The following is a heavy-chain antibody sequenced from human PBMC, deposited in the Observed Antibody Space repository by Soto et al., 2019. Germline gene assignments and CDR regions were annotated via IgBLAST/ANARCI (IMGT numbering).Heavy chain of an antibody. CDR3: ARDIMGTNYYYYGMDV. V-gene: IGHV4-59*01. CDR1: GGSISSYY. D-gene: IGHD2-8*01. CDR2: IYYSGST. J-gene: IGHJ6*02. Sequence: QVQLQESGPGLVKPSETLSLTCTVSGGSISSYYWSWIRQPPGKGLEWIGYIYYSGSTNYNPSFKSRVTISVDTSKNQFSLKLSSVTAADTAVYYCARDIMGTNYYYYGMDVWGQGTTVTVSS.